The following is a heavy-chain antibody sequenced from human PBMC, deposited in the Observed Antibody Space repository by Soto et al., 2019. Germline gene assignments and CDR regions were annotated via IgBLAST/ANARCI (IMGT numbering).Heavy chain of an antibody. CDR3: AKGVRYCSSTSCYWSPTFDP. CDR2: ISGSGGST. Sequence: EVQLLESGGGLVQPGGSLRLSCAASGFTFSSYAMSWVRQAPGEGLEWVSAISGSGGSTYYADSVKGRFTISRDNSKNTLYLQMNSLRAEHTAVYYCAKGVRYCSSTSCYWSPTFDPWGQGTLVTVSS. V-gene: IGHV3-23*01. D-gene: IGHD2-2*01. J-gene: IGHJ5*02. CDR1: GFTFSSYA.